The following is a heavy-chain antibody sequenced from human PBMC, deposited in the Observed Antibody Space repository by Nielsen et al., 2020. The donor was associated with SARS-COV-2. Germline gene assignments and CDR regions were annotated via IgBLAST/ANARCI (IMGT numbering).Heavy chain of an antibody. V-gene: IGHV3-43*01. CDR1: GFTFDDYT. CDR2: ISWDGGST. CDR3: ARVGATGFFDY. J-gene: IGHJ4*02. D-gene: IGHD1-26*01. Sequence: GESLKISYAASGFTFDDYTMHWVRQAPGKGLEWVSLISWDGGSTYYADSVKGRFTISRDNSKNSLYLQMNSLRTEDTALYYCARVGATGFFDYWGQGTLVTVSS.